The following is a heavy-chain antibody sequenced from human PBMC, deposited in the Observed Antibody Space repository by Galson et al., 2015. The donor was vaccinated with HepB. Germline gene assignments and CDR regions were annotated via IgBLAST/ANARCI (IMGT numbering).Heavy chain of an antibody. CDR3: ARDSYCSGGSCYSGWFDP. CDR2: ISAYDGNT. Sequence: SVKVSCKASGYTFTSYGISWVRQAPGQGLEWMGWISAYDGNTNYAQKLQGRVTMTTDTSTSTAYMELRSLRSDDTAVYYCARDSYCSGGSCYSGWFDPWGQGTLVTVSS. V-gene: IGHV1-18*01. J-gene: IGHJ5*02. D-gene: IGHD2-15*01. CDR1: GYTFTSYG.